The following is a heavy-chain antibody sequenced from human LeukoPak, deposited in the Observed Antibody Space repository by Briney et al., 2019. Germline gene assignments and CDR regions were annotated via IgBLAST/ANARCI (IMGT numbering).Heavy chain of an antibody. J-gene: IGHJ6*03. CDR1: GGSISSGSYY. V-gene: IGHV4-61*02. D-gene: IGHD3-22*01. Sequence: PSETLSLTCTVSGGSISSGSYYWSWIRQPAGKGLEWIGRIYTSGSTNYNPSLKSRVNISVDTSKNPFSLKLSSVTAADTAVYYCARGHYYDSSGYYSRNYYYYYMDVWGKGTTVTISS. CDR2: IYTSGST. CDR3: ARGHYYDSSGYYSRNYYYYYMDV.